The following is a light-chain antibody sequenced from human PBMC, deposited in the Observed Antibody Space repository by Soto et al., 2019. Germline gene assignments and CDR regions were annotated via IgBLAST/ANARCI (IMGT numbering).Light chain of an antibody. CDR3: QQYNSYST. Sequence: DIQMTQSPSTLSASVGDRVTITCRASQSISSWLAWYQQKPGKAPKLLIYKASSLESGVPSRFSGSGSGTEFTLTISRLQPDDFETYYCQQYNSYSTFGQGTKVEIK. CDR1: QSISSW. J-gene: IGKJ1*01. CDR2: KAS. V-gene: IGKV1-5*03.